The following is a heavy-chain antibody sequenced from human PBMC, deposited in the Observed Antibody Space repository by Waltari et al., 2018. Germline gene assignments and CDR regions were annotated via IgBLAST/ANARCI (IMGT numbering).Heavy chain of an antibody. Sequence: QVQLQESGPGLVKPSETLSLTCAVSGYSISSGYYWGWIRQPPGKGLEWIGSIYHSGSTYYNPSLKSRVTISVDTSKNQFSLKLSSVTAADTAVYYCARESGEEYYYGMDVWGQGTTVTVSS. V-gene: IGHV4-38-2*01. CDR3: ARESGEEYYYGMDV. CDR1: GYSISSGYY. CDR2: IYHSGST. J-gene: IGHJ6*02. D-gene: IGHD2-21*01.